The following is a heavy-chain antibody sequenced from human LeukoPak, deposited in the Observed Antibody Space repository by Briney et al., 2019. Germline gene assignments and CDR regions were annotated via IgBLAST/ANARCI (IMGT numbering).Heavy chain of an antibody. CDR3: ARHIAAAGRFDY. J-gene: IGHJ4*02. D-gene: IGHD6-13*01. CDR2: IYYSGST. Sequence: NASETLSLTCTVSGGSISSYYWSWIRQPPGKGLEWIGYIYYSGSTNYNPSLKSRVTISVDRSKSQFSLKVCSVTAADTAVYYCARHIAAAGRFDYWGQGTLVTVSS. CDR1: GGSISSYY. V-gene: IGHV4-59*08.